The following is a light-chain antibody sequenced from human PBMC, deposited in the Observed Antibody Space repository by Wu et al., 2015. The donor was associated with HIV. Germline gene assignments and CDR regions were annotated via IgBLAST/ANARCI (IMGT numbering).Light chain of an antibody. CDR3: QQYNKSASPVHR. J-gene: IGKJ2*03. CDR1: QSVSSN. CDR2: GAS. Sequence: EIVMTQSPATLSVSPGGRATLSCRASQSVSSNLAWYQHKPGQSPRLLIYGASTRATGIPARFSGSGSGTDFTLTISSMQTEDFAIYYCQQYNKSASPVHRFGRGDQAVEIK. V-gene: IGKV3-15*01.